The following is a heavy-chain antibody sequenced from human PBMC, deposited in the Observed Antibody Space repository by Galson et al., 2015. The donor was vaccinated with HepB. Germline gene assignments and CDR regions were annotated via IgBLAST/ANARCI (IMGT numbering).Heavy chain of an antibody. CDR2: ISAYNGNT. V-gene: IGHV1-18*01. D-gene: IGHD3-16*02. CDR3: ARERLDDYIWGSYRYIAFDI. CDR1: GYTFTSYG. Sequence: SVKVSCKASGYTFTSYGISWVRQAPGQGLEWMGWISAYNGNTNYAQKLQGRVTMTTDTSTSTAYMELRSLRSDDTAVYYCARERLDDYIWGSYRYIAFDIWGQGTMVTVPS. J-gene: IGHJ3*02.